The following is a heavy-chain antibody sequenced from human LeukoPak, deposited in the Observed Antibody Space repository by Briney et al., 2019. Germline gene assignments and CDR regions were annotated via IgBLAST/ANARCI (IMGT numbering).Heavy chain of an antibody. CDR2: LKSDGSST. CDR1: GFTLTTYW. D-gene: IGHD3-9*01. V-gene: IGHV3-74*01. CDR3: ARHRGYDILTSYFDP. J-gene: IGHJ5*02. Sequence: GGSLRLSCAAPGFTLTTYWMHWVRQAPGKGLVWFSRLKSDGSSTSYADSVKGRFTISRDNAKNTLYLQMNSLRAEDTAVYYCARHRGYDILTSYFDPWGQGTLVTVSS.